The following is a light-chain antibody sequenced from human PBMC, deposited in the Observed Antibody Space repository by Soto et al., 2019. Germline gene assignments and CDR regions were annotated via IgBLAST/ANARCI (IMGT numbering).Light chain of an antibody. J-gene: IGKJ2*01. Sequence: EIVLTQSPGTLSLSPGERATLSCRASQSVSSNYLAWYQQKPGQAPRLLIYGASSRATGIPDRFSGSGSGTCFTLTISRLEPEDFAVYYCQQFGSSPFTFGQGTKLEIK. CDR1: QSVSSNY. CDR2: GAS. CDR3: QQFGSSPFT. V-gene: IGKV3-20*01.